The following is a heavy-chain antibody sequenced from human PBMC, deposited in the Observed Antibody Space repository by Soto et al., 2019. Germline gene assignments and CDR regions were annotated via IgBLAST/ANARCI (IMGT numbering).Heavy chain of an antibody. V-gene: IGHV3-21*01. D-gene: IGHD6-19*01. CDR2: ISSSSSYI. CDR1: GFTFSSYS. CDR3: AREAVAGTIEFDY. Sequence: GGSLRLSCAASGFTFSSYSMNWVRQAPGKGLEWVSSISSSSSYIYYADSVKGRFTISRDNAKNSLYLQMNSLRAEDTAVYYCAREAVAGTIEFDYWGQGTLVTVSS. J-gene: IGHJ4*02.